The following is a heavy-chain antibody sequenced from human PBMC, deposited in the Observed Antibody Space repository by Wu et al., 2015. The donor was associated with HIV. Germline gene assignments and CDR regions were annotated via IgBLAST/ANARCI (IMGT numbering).Heavy chain of an antibody. CDR2: INPSGGST. J-gene: IGHJ4*02. CDR3: ARELDY. V-gene: IGHV1-46*02. CDR1: GYNFNGYG. Sequence: QVKLVQSGIEVKKSGASVKVSCQASGYNFNGYGIIWVRQAPGQGLEWMGIINPSGGSTSYAQKFQGRVTMTRDTSTSTVYMELSSLRSEDTAVYYCARELDYWGQGTLVTVSS.